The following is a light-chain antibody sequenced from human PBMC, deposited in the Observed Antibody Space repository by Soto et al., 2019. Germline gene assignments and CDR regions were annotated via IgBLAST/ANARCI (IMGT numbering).Light chain of an antibody. V-gene: IGLV2-14*03. J-gene: IGLJ1*01. CDR1: SSDVGAFNY. CDR2: DVS. CDR3: NSYTSNNTYV. Sequence: QSALTQPASVSGSPGQAITISCSGTSSDVGAFNYVSWYQQHPGKAPKLMIYDVSNRPSGVSNRFSGSKSGNTASLTISGLRAEDEADYYCNSYTSNNTYVFGLGTKVTVL.